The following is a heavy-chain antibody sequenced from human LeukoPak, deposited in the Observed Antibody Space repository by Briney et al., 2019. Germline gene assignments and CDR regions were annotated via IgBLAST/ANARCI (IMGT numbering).Heavy chain of an antibody. CDR3: ARDAFPSND. CDR2: ISQSGST. V-gene: IGHV4-59*01. J-gene: IGHJ4*02. D-gene: IGHD2-2*01. Sequence: SETLSLTCSVSGASITNYYWSWIRHPPGKGLEWIVYISQSGSTKYGPSLKGRVTISQDTTKNQFSLQLKSVTAADTAVYYCARDAFPSNDWGQGTLVTVSS. CDR1: GASITNYY.